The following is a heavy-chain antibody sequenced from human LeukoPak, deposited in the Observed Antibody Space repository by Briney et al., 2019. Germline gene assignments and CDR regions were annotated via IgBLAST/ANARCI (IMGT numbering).Heavy chain of an antibody. CDR1: GYTFTSYA. J-gene: IGHJ4*02. D-gene: IGHD3-3*01. CDR3: ARAKYYDFWSGYYYFDY. V-gene: IGHV7-4-1*02. Sequence: ASVKVSCTASGYTFTSYAMNWVRQAPGQGLEWMGWINTNTGNPTCAQGFTGRFVFSLDTSVSTAYLQISSLKAEDTAVYYCARAKYYDFWSGYYYFDYWGQGTLVTVSS. CDR2: INTNTGNP.